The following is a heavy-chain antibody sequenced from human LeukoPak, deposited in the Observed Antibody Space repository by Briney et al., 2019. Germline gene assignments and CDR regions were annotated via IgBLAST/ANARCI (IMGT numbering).Heavy chain of an antibody. Sequence: SETLSLTCAVYGGSFSGYYWSWIRQPPGKGLEWIGEINHSGSTNYNQSLKSRVTISVDTSKNQFSLKLSSVTAADTAVYYCARGLLSVPYSSGWYSPRVPFDYWGQGTLVTVSS. J-gene: IGHJ4*02. D-gene: IGHD6-19*01. V-gene: IGHV4-34*01. CDR2: INHSGST. CDR3: ARGLLSVPYSSGWYSPRVPFDY. CDR1: GGSFSGYY.